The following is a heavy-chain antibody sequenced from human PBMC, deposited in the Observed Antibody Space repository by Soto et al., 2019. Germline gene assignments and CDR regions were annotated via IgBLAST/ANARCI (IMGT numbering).Heavy chain of an antibody. Sequence: QVHLVQSGAEEKKPGASVKISCKASGYTFTSYVIHWVRQAPGQSLEWMGWINVGNGNTEYSHKLQGRGTITRETSANTVYMELSSLRSEDTAVYYWARGNQVLDVWGQGTTVTVSS. J-gene: IGHJ6*02. D-gene: IGHD2-2*01. V-gene: IGHV1-3*05. CDR3: ARGNQVLDV. CDR2: INVGNGNT. CDR1: GYTFTSYV.